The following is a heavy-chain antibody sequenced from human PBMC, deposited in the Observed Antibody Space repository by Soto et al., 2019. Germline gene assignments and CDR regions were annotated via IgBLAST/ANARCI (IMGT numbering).Heavy chain of an antibody. CDR3: ARRSGGYYGDYPQPYYYMDV. D-gene: IGHD4-17*01. J-gene: IGHJ6*03. Sequence: SETLSLTCTVSGCSISSYYWSWIRQPPGKGLEWIGYIYYSGSTNYNPSLKSRVTISVDTSKNQFSLKLSSVTAADTAVYYCARRSGGYYGDYPQPYYYMDVWGKGTTVTVSS. CDR1: GCSISSYY. CDR2: IYYSGST. V-gene: IGHV4-59*01.